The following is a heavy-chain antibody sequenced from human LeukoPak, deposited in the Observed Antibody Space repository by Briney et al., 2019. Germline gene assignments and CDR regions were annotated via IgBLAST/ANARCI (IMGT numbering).Heavy chain of an antibody. J-gene: IGHJ5*02. V-gene: IGHV4-34*01. CDR2: ITHSGST. Sequence: SETLSLTCAVYGGSFSGYSWSWIRQPPGKGLEWIGKITHSGSTNYNPSLKSRVTISVDMSKNHFSLKVNSVTAADTAVYYCARHVFAYYGSGRNANWFDTWGQGTLVTVSS. D-gene: IGHD3-10*01. CDR1: GGSFSGYS. CDR3: ARHVFAYYGSGRNANWFDT.